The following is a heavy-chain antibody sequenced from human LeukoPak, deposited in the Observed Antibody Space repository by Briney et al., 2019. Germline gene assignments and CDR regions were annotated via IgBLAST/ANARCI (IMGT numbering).Heavy chain of an antibody. J-gene: IGHJ4*02. CDR2: IYHSGST. Sequence: PSETLSLTCTVSGGSISSSSYYWGWVRQPPGKGLEWIGEIYHSGSTNYNPSLKSRVTISVDKSKNQFSLKLSSVTAADTAVYYCASLVEMATIRYYWGQGTLVTVSS. CDR3: ASLVEMATIRYY. D-gene: IGHD5-24*01. CDR1: GGSISSSSYY. V-gene: IGHV4-39*07.